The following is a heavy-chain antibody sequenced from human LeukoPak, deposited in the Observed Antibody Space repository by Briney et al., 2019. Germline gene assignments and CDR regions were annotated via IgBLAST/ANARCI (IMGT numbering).Heavy chain of an antibody. CDR3: ARGRRQQLVRGLDAFDI. CDR2: IYYSGST. J-gene: IGHJ3*02. D-gene: IGHD6-6*01. Sequence: SETLSLTCTVSSGSISSYFWSWIRQPPGKGLEWIGYIYYSGSTNYNPSLKSRVTMSVDTSKNQFSLKLSSVTAADTAVYYCARGRRQQLVRGLDAFDIWGQGTMVTVSS. CDR1: SGSISSYF. V-gene: IGHV4-59*08.